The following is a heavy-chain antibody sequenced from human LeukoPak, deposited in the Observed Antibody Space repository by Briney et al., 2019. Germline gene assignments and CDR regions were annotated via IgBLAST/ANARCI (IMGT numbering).Heavy chain of an antibody. Sequence: ASVKVSCKASGYTFTGYYMHWVRQAPGQGLEWMGWINPNSGGTNYAQKFQGRVTMTRDTSISTAYMELSRLRSGDTAVYYCARMLNRGYCSSTSCYRPYNWFDPWGQGTLVTVSS. D-gene: IGHD2-2*01. J-gene: IGHJ5*02. CDR1: GYTFTGYY. CDR3: ARMLNRGYCSSTSCYRPYNWFDP. CDR2: INPNSGGT. V-gene: IGHV1-2*02.